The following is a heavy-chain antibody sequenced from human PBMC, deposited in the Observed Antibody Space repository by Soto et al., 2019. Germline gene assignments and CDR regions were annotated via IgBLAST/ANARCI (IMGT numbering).Heavy chain of an antibody. J-gene: IGHJ6*02. CDR3: ATDGGSSSWYFGHYGMDV. CDR1: GYTLTELS. CDR2: FDPEDGET. Sequence: ASVKVSCKVSGYTLTELSMHWVRQAPGKGLEWMGGFDPEDGETIYAQKFQGRVTMTEDTSTDTAYMELSSLRSEDTAVYHCATDGGSSSWYFGHYGMDVWGQGTTVTVSS. V-gene: IGHV1-24*01. D-gene: IGHD6-13*01.